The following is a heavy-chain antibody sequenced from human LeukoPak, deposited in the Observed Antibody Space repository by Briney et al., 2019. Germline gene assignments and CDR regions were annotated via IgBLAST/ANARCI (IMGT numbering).Heavy chain of an antibody. Sequence: ASVKVSCKASGYTFTSHGISWVRQAPGQGLEWMGWISTYNGNTNYAQKFQGRVTMTTDTSTTTAYMELRSLRSDDTAVYYCARGQGAPWDTAMVTDHWGQGTLVTVSS. V-gene: IGHV1-18*01. J-gene: IGHJ4*02. CDR2: ISTYNGNT. D-gene: IGHD5-18*01. CDR3: ARGQGAPWDTAMVTDH. CDR1: GYTFTSHG.